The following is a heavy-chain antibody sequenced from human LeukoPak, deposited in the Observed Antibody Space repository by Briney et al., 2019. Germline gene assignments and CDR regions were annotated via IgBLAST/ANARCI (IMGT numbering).Heavy chain of an antibody. CDR1: RGSVSGYY. Sequence: SETLSLTCAIYRGSVSGYYWSWIRQSPGKGLEWIGEISHTGRSKNNPSLKSRVTISEDMSKNQFSLKLSSVTAADTAVYYCARARRYSYDPRSGGYYYYYMDVWGKGTTVTVSS. V-gene: IGHV4-34*01. D-gene: IGHD5-18*01. J-gene: IGHJ6*03. CDR3: ARARRYSYDPRSGGYYYYYMDV. CDR2: ISHTGRS.